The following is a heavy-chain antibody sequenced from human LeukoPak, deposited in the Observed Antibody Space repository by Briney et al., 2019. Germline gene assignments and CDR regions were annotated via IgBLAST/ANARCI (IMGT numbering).Heavy chain of an antibody. CDR2: ILGNGSSI. CDR1: VFTFSSYE. V-gene: IGHV3-48*03. CDR3: ARGARY. Sequence: PGGSLRLSCAASVFTFSSYEMNWVRQAPGKGLEWVSYILGNGSSIYYADSVKGRFIISRDNAKKSLFLQMNNLRAEDTAVYYCARGARYWGQGTLITVSS. J-gene: IGHJ4*02.